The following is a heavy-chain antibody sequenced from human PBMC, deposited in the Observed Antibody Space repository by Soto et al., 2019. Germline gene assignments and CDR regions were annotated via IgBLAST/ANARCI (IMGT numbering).Heavy chain of an antibody. V-gene: IGHV1-69*13. J-gene: IGHJ4*02. Sequence: SVKVSCKASGGTFSSYAISWVRQAPGQGLEWMGGIIPIFGTANYAQKFQGRVTITADESTSTAYMELSSLRSEDTAVYYCARVPLGYCISTSCYVSWYFYDWGKGSLVTVSS. CDR1: GGTFSSYA. D-gene: IGHD2-2*01. CDR2: IIPIFGTA. CDR3: ARVPLGYCISTSCYVSWYFYD.